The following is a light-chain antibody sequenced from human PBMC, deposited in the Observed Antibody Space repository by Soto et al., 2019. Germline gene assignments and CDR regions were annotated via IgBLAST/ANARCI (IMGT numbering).Light chain of an antibody. CDR3: SSLTTSFTYV. J-gene: IGLJ1*01. Sequence: LAQPASVSGSPGQSVAISCTGTSSDVGAYNYVSWYQQHPGKAPKLLLSEVSNRPSGVSDRFSGSKSGNTASLTISGLQAEDEADYYCSSLTTSFTYVFGTGTKVTVL. CDR2: EVS. CDR1: SSDVGAYNY. V-gene: IGLV2-14*01.